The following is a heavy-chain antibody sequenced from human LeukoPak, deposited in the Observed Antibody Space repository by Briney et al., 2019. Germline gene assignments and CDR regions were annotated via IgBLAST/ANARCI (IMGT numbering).Heavy chain of an antibody. Sequence: PGGSLRLSCAASGFTFSSYGMHWVRQAPGKGLEWVGVISYDGSNKYYADSVKGRFTISRDNSKNTLYVQMNSLRAEDTAVYYCARHYYDGRGLGRFDYWGQGTLVTVSS. V-gene: IGHV3-30*03. CDR3: ARHYYDGRGLGRFDY. D-gene: IGHD3-22*01. CDR1: GFTFSSYG. CDR2: ISYDGSNK. J-gene: IGHJ4*02.